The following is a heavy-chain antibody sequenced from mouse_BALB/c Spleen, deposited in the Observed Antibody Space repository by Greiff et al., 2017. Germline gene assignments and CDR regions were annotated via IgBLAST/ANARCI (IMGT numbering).Heavy chain of an antibody. Sequence: VQLQQSGPGLVAPSQSLSITCTVSGFSLTSYGVHWVRQPPGKGLEWLGVIWAGGSTNYNSALMSRLSISKDNSKSQVFLKMNSLQTDDTAMYYCAREVYYDYDVGFAYWGQGTLVTVSA. CDR1: GFSLTSYG. CDR3: AREVYYDYDVGFAY. J-gene: IGHJ3*01. D-gene: IGHD2-4*01. V-gene: IGHV2-9*02. CDR2: IWAGGST.